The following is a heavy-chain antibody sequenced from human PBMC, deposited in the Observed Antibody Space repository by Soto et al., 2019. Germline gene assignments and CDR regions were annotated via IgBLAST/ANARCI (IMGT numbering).Heavy chain of an antibody. V-gene: IGHV3-30*18. CDR2: IAFDGSNK. J-gene: IGHJ6*02. D-gene: IGHD2-2*02. CDR3: AKVTGYCDSTSCYREGYYYYGMDV. Sequence: QVQLVESGGGVVQPGRSLRLSCAASGFTFSSYGMHWVRQAPGKGLEWVAVIAFDGSNKYYADAVKGRFTISRDNSKNTLYLQTNSLRAEDTAVYYCAKVTGYCDSTSCYREGYYYYGMDVWGQGTTVTVSS. CDR1: GFTFSSYG.